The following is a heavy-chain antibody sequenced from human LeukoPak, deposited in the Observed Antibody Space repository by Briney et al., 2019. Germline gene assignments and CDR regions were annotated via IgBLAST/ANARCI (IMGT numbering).Heavy chain of an antibody. D-gene: IGHD3-22*01. J-gene: IGHJ4*02. V-gene: IGHV3-49*04. CDR3: TRGGEQWLFDY. CDR2: IRSKAYGGTT. Sequence: GGSLRLSCTASGFTFGDYAMSWVRQAPGKGLEWVGFIRSKAYGGTTEYAASVKGRFTISRDDSKSIAYLQVNSLKTEDTAVYYCTRGGEQWLFDYWGQGTLVTVSS. CDR1: GFTFGDYA.